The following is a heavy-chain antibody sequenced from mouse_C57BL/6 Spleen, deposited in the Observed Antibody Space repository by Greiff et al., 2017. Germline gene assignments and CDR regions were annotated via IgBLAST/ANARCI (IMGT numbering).Heavy chain of an antibody. J-gene: IGHJ2*01. Sequence: QVQLQQPGAELVKPGASVKMSCKASGYTFTSYWITWVKQRPGQGLEWIGDIYPGSGSTNYNEKFQSKATLTVDTSSSTAYMQLSSLTSADSAVYSCASGWENYAMDYWGQGTPLTVSS. V-gene: IGHV1-55*01. CDR3: ASGWENYAMDY. CDR2: IYPGSGST. CDR1: GYTFTSYW. D-gene: IGHD1-1*02.